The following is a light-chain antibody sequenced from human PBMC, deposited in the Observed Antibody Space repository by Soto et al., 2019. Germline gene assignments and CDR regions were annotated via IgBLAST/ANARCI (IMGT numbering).Light chain of an antibody. CDR2: EVS. Sequence: QSALTQPASVSGSPGQSITISCTGTSSDVGGYNYVSWYQQHPGKAPKLMIYEVSNRPSGVSNRFSGSNSGNTASLTISGLQAEDEADYCCSSYTSSSTRVFGGGTKVTVL. CDR3: SSYTSSSTRV. J-gene: IGLJ3*02. CDR1: SSDVGGYNY. V-gene: IGLV2-14*01.